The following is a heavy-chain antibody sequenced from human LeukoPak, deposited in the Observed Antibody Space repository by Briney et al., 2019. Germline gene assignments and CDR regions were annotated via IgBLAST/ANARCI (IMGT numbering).Heavy chain of an antibody. Sequence: GASVKVSCKTSGYNFASYTMHWLRQAPGQSPEWMGSINGDNGNTKYSEKFQGRVPFTRDTSASSAYMELSRLRSEDPAVYYCARSSSGTYHYWGQGTLVTVSS. CDR3: ARSSSGTYHY. D-gene: IGHD3-10*01. V-gene: IGHV1-3*01. J-gene: IGHJ4*02. CDR2: INGDNGNT. CDR1: GYNFASYT.